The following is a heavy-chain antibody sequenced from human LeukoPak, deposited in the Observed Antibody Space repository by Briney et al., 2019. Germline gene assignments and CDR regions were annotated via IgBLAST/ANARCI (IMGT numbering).Heavy chain of an antibody. CDR2: IYISGNT. V-gene: IGHV4-4*07. Sequence: SETLSLTCAVSGGSFSNYYWSWIRQPAGKGLEWIGRIYISGNTDYTPSLRSRVTMSVDTSRNQFSLRLTPVSATDTAIYYCARLVTGPVAGGAGGWHFDLWGPGTLVTVSS. J-gene: IGHJ2*01. D-gene: IGHD6-13*01. CDR1: GGSFSNYY. CDR3: ARLVTGPVAGGAGGWHFDL.